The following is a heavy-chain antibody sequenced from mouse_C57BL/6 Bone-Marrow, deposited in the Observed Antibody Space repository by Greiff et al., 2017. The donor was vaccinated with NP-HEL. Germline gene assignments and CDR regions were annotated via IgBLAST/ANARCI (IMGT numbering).Heavy chain of an antibody. J-gene: IGHJ3*01. V-gene: IGHV5-6*01. CDR3: ASPYDYDVAWFAY. Sequence: EVQLVESGGDLVKPGGSLKLSCAASGFTFSSYGMSWVRQTPDKRLEWVATISSGGSCTYYPDSVKGRFTISRDNAKNTLYLQRSSLKSEDTAMYYCASPYDYDVAWFAYWGQGTLVTVSA. CDR1: GFTFSSYG. D-gene: IGHD2-4*01. CDR2: ISSGGSCT.